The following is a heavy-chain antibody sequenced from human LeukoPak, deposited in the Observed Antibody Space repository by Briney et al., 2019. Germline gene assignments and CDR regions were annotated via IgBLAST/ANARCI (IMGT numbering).Heavy chain of an antibody. V-gene: IGHV4-59*01. CDR3: ARSIAVAQVDY. Sequence: PSETLSLTCTVSGGSISSYYWSWIRQPPGKGLEWIGYIYYSGSTNYNPSLKSRVTISVDTSKNQCSLKLSSVTAADTAVYYCARSIAVAQVDYWGGRALVTVSP. J-gene: IGHJ4*02. CDR2: IYYSGST. CDR1: GGSISSYY. D-gene: IGHD6-19*01.